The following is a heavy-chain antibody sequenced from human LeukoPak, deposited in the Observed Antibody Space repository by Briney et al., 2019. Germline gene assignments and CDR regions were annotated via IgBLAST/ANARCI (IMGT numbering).Heavy chain of an antibody. CDR2: LSGGVENT. D-gene: IGHD7-27*01. V-gene: IGHV3-23*01. CDR1: GFTSNSYA. Sequence: GGSLRLSCEASGFTSNSYAMSWVRQAPGKGLEWVSTLSGGVENTYYADSVKGRFTISRDNYKNTLYQQRNSLRAEDTAVYFCAKVLTGSQDYWGQGTLLTVS. CDR3: AKVLTGSQDY. J-gene: IGHJ4*02.